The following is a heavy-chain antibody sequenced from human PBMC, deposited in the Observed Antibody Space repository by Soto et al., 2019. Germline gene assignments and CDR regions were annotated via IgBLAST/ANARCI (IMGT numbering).Heavy chain of an antibody. Sequence: SETLSLTCIVSGGSISSYYWSWIRQPAGKGLEWIGRLYTSGSTNYNPSLKSRVTMSVDTSKNQFSLKLSSVTAADTAVYYCARTTAMPNNWFDPWGQGTLVTVSS. CDR2: LYTSGST. D-gene: IGHD5-18*01. CDR1: GGSISSYY. CDR3: ARTTAMPNNWFDP. V-gene: IGHV4-4*07. J-gene: IGHJ5*02.